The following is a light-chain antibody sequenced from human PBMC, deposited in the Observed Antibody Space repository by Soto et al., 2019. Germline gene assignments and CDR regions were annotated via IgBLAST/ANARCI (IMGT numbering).Light chain of an antibody. V-gene: IGKV1-39*01. CDR3: QQSYTTRWT. J-gene: IGKJ1*01. Sequence: DIQMTQSPSSLSASVGDRVTITCRASQSINSDLNWYQQKPGKVPKLLIYAASSLQSGFPSRFSGSASGTDFTLTITVLQPEDFATYYCQQSYTTRWTFGQGTKVEIK. CDR1: QSINSD. CDR2: AAS.